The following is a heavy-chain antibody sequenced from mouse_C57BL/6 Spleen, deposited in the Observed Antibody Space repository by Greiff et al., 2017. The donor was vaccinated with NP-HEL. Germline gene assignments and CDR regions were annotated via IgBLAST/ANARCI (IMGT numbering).Heavy chain of an antibody. CDR2: IYPGDGDT. D-gene: IGHD1-1*01. CDR1: GYAFSSSW. J-gene: IGHJ2*01. Sequence: QVQLQQSGPELVKPGASVKISCKASGYAFSSSWMNWVKQRPGKGLEWIGRIYPGDGDTNYNGKFKGKATLTADKSSSTAYMQLSSLTSEDSAVYFCARGSVTTVVAFDYWGQGTTLTVSS. CDR3: ARGSVTTVVAFDY. V-gene: IGHV1-82*01.